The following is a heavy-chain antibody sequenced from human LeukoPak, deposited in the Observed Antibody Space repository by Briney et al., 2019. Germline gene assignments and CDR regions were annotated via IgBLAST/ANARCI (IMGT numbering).Heavy chain of an antibody. Sequence: GESLKISCQGSGYSFTSYWIGWVRQMPGKGLEWMGIIYPGDSDTRYSPSFQGQVTISADKSISTAYLQWSSLKASDTAMYYCASSTHYDILTGYQTPPDAFDIWGQGTMVTVSS. CDR1: GYSFTSYW. CDR2: IYPGDSDT. D-gene: IGHD3-9*01. V-gene: IGHV5-51*01. CDR3: ASSTHYDILTGYQTPPDAFDI. J-gene: IGHJ3*02.